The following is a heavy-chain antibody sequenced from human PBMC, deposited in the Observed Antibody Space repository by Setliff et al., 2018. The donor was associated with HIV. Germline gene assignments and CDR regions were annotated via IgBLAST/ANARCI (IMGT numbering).Heavy chain of an antibody. J-gene: IGHJ1*01. V-gene: IGHV4-31*02. CDR3: ARDPYCSGDGCFRYYQH. D-gene: IGHD2-15*01. CDR2: IYSTGST. Sequence: SETLSLTCTVSGHSITSGRYFWSWIRQRPGKGLEWLGYIYSTGSTYYNPSLTSRVSISLDTSKNQFSLNLSSVTAADTAIYFCARDPYCSGDGCFRYYQHWGRGTLVTVSS. CDR1: GHSITSGRYF.